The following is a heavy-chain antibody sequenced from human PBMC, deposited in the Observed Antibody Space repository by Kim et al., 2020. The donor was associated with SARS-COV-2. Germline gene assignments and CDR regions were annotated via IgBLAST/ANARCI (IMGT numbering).Heavy chain of an antibody. J-gene: IGHJ3*02. CDR1: GGSISSSSYY. V-gene: IGHV4-39*01. CDR3: ARLPYNHLLTYSSSWGGDAFDI. D-gene: IGHD6-13*01. Sequence: SETLSLTCTVSGGSISSSSYYWGWIRQPPGKGLEWIGSIYYSGSTYYNPSLKSRVTISVDTSKNQFSLKLSSVTAADTAVYYCARLPYNHLLTYSSSWGGDAFDIWGQGTMVTVSS. CDR2: IYYSGST.